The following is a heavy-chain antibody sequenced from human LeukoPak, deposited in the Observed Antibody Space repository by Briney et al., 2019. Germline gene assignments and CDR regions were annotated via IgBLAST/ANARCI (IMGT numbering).Heavy chain of an antibody. V-gene: IGHV1-69*01. CDR3: ARDFTIFGVPTGFDP. CDR2: IIPIFGTA. CDR1: GGTFSSYA. J-gene: IGHJ5*02. D-gene: IGHD3-3*01. Sequence: GASVKVSCKAPGGTFSSYAISWVRQAPGQGLEWMGGIIPIFGTANYAQKFQGRVTITADESTSTAYMELSSLRSEDTAVYYCARDFTIFGVPTGFDPWGQGTLVTVSS.